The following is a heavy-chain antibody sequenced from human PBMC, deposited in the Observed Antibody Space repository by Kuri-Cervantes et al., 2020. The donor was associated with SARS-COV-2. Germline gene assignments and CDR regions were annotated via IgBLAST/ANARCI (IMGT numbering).Heavy chain of an antibody. CDR1: GGSFSGYY. V-gene: IGHV4-34*01. Sequence: SETLSLTCAVYGGSFSGYYWSWIRQPPGKGLEWIGEINHSGSTNYNPSLKSRVTISVDTSKNQFSLKLSSVTAADTAVYYCARGRITIFGVIKLAYFQHWGQGTLVTV. CDR2: INHSGST. D-gene: IGHD3-3*01. J-gene: IGHJ1*01. CDR3: ARGRITIFGVIKLAYFQH.